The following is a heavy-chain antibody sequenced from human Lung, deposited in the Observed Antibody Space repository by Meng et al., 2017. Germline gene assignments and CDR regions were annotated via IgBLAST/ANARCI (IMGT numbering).Heavy chain of an antibody. V-gene: IGHV4-4*02. D-gene: IGHD2-21*01. CDR2: IYHSGST. CDR1: GGSISSDNW. Sequence: VQLQGWGPGLGKPSGTLSLTCAFSGGSISSDNWWSWVRQPPGKGLEWIGEIYHSGSTNYNPSLKSRITISVDKPKNQFSLTLSSVTAADTAVYYCTKNDFYCLGYWGQGTLVTVSS. CDR3: TKNDFYCLGY. J-gene: IGHJ4*02.